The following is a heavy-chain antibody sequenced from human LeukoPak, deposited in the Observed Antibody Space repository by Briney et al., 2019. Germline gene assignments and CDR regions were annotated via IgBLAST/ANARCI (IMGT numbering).Heavy chain of an antibody. V-gene: IGHV3-21*01. J-gene: IGHJ3*02. CDR3: ATSYSPSIAVAGTDAFDI. CDR1: GFTFSKHG. Sequence: GGSLRLSCAASGFTFSKHGMNWVRQAPGKGLEWVSSISSSSSYIYYADSVKGRFTISRDNAKNSLYLQMNSLRAEDTAVYYCATSYSPSIAVAGTDAFDIWGQGTMVTVSS. D-gene: IGHD6-19*01. CDR2: ISSSSSYI.